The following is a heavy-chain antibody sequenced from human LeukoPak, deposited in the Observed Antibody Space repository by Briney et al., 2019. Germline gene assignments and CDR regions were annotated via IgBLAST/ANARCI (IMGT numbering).Heavy chain of an antibody. V-gene: IGHV4-39*07. Sequence: SETLSLTCTVSGGSISSSSYYWGWIRQPPGKGLEWIGSIYYSGSTYYNPSLKSRVTISVDTSKNQFSLKLSSVTAADTAVYYCAKDLYYGGNAYFDYWGQGTLVTVSS. D-gene: IGHD4-23*01. CDR3: AKDLYYGGNAYFDY. CDR1: GGSISSSSYY. CDR2: IYYSGST. J-gene: IGHJ4*02.